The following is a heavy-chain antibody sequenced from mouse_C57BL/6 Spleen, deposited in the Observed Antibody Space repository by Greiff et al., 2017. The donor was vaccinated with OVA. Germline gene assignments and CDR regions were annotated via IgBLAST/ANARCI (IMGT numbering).Heavy chain of an antibody. J-gene: IGHJ4*01. CDR2: IYPRSGNT. CDR1: GYTFTSYG. V-gene: IGHV1-81*01. Sequence: VQLQQSGAELARPGASVKLSCKASGYTFTSYGISWVKQRTGQGLEWIGEIYPRSGNTYYNEKFKGKATLTADKSSSTAYMELRSLTSEDSAVYFCARGGDFTTVVATGAMDYWGQGTSVTVSS. D-gene: IGHD1-1*01. CDR3: ARGGDFTTVVATGAMDY.